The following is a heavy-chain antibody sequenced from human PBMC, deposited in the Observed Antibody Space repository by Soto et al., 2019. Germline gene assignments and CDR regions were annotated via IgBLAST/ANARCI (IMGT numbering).Heavy chain of an antibody. J-gene: IGHJ5*02. Sequence: SETLSLTCTVSGHSMSNTDYCWGWISKTPWSDLQWIGSLFYTGHTYYNPSLLSRVTISADTSKNQFFLRLTSVTAADTGVYYCARDYFDSSDYTTNWFDPWGQGSLVTVS. CDR2: LFYTGHT. V-gene: IGHV4-39*01. D-gene: IGHD3-22*01. CDR1: GHSMSNTDYC. CDR3: ARDYFDSSDYTTNWFDP.